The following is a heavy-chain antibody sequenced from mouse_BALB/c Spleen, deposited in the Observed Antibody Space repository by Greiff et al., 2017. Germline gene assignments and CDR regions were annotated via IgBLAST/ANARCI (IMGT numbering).Heavy chain of an antibody. CDR3: LYGNYGY. D-gene: IGHD2-1*01. CDR2: IDPENGDT. V-gene: IGHV14-4*02. CDR1: GFNIKDYY. J-gene: IGHJ2*01. Sequence: EVKLMESGAELVRSGASVKLSCTASGFNIKDYYMHWVKQRPEQGLEWIGWIDPENGDTEYAPKFQGKATMTADTSSNTAYLQLSSLTSEDTAVYYCLYGNYGYWGQGTTLTVSS.